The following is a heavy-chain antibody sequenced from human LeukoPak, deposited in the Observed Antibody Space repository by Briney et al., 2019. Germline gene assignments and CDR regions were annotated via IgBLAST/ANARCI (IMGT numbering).Heavy chain of an antibody. Sequence: GGSLRLSCAASGFTFSSYAMSWVRQAPGKGLEWVSAISGSGGSTYYADSVKGRFTISRDNSKNTLYLQMNSLRAEDTAVYYRAKGGSSGWCPLDYWGQGTLVTVSS. V-gene: IGHV3-23*01. CDR2: ISGSGGST. CDR3: AKGGSSGWCPLDY. CDR1: GFTFSSYA. D-gene: IGHD6-19*01. J-gene: IGHJ4*02.